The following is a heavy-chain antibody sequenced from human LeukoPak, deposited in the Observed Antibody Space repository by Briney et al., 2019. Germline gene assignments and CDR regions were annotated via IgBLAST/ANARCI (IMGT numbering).Heavy chain of an antibody. Sequence: PGGSLRLSCAASGFTFNSYEMHWVRQAPGKGLEWVSVISGSGGSTYYADSVKGRFTISRDNSKNTLYLQMNSLRAEDTAVYYCAEGLDIAAVGPSDHWGQGTLVTVSS. CDR1: GFTFNSYE. D-gene: IGHD6-13*01. CDR3: AEGLDIAAVGPSDH. CDR2: ISGSGGST. J-gene: IGHJ4*02. V-gene: IGHV3-23*01.